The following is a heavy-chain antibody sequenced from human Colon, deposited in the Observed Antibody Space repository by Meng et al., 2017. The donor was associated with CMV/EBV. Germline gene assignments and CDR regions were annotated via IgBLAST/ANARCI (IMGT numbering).Heavy chain of an antibody. CDR3: AQYSGGYGAVDY. D-gene: IGHD1-26*01. CDR1: GGSISSYY. Sequence: SETLSLTCTVSGGSISSYYWSWIRQPPGKGLEWIGYIYYSGSTNYNPSLKSRVTISVDTSKNQFSLKLSSVTAADTAVYYCAQYSGGYGAVDYWGQGTLVTVSS. CDR2: IYYSGST. V-gene: IGHV4-59*01. J-gene: IGHJ4*02.